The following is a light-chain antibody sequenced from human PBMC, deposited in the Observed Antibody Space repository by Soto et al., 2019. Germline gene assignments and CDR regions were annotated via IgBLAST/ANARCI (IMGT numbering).Light chain of an antibody. CDR1: QGISTY. Sequence: DIQMTQSPSSLSASVGDRVTITCRASQGISTYLAWYQQTPGKVPKLLIYAASTLQSGVPSRFSGSGSGTDFTLTISSLQPEDVATYYCQKYNSAPRTFGQGTKVDIK. J-gene: IGKJ1*01. CDR2: AAS. V-gene: IGKV1-27*01. CDR3: QKYNSAPRT.